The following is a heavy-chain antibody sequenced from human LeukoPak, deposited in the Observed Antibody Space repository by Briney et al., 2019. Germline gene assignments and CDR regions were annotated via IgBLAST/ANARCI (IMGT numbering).Heavy chain of an antibody. CDR3: ARLPYYYDSSGTT. V-gene: IGHV4-34*01. CDR1: GGSFSGYY. J-gene: IGHJ5*02. D-gene: IGHD3-22*01. Sequence: SETLSLTCAVYGGSFSGYYWSWIRQPSGKGLEWIGEINHSGSTNYNPSLKSRVTISVDTSKNQFSLKLSSVTAADTAVYYCARLPYYYDSSGTTWGQGTLVTVSS. CDR2: INHSGST.